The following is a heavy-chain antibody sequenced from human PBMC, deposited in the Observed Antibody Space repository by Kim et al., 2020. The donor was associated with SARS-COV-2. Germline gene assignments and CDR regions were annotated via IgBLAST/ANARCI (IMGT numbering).Heavy chain of an antibody. D-gene: IGHD3-9*01. J-gene: IGHJ4*02. Sequence: YADSVKGRFTISRDNAKNSLYLQMNSLRAEDTAVYYCAMCDDILTGYYGYWGQGTLVTVSS. V-gene: IGHV3-11*04. CDR3: AMCDDILTGYYGY.